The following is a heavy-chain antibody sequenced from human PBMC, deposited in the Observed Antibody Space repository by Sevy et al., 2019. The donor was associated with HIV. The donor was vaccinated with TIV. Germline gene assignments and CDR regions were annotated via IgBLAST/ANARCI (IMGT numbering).Heavy chain of an antibody. J-gene: IGHJ6*02. CDR2: INHSGST. V-gene: IGHV4-34*01. CDR3: ARGRRKQQLVLYYYYGMDV. Sequence: SETLSLTCAVYGGSFSGYYWSWIRQPPGKGLEWIGEINHSGSTNYNPSLKSRVTISVDTSKNQFSLKLSSVTAADTAVYYCARGRRKQQLVLYYYYGMDVWGQGTTVNVSS. D-gene: IGHD6-13*01. CDR1: GGSFSGYY.